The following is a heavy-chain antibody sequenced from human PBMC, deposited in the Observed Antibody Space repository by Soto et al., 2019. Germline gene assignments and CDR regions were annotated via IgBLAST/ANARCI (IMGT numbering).Heavy chain of an antibody. Sequence: QVQVVESGGGVVQPGRSVRLSCAASGFTFSRYAIHWVRQAPGKGLEWVAVISRDGTNKYYVDSVKGRFTISRDNSRNTLYLQMNSLRHEDAAVYYCARSRSGAVADSFDFWGQGTLVTVSS. CDR2: ISRDGTNK. CDR3: ARSRSGAVADSFDF. CDR1: GFTFSRYA. J-gene: IGHJ4*02. V-gene: IGHV3-30*04. D-gene: IGHD3-10*01.